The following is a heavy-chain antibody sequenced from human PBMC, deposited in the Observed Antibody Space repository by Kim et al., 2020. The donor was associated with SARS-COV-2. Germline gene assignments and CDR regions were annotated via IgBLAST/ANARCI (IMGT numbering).Heavy chain of an antibody. CDR3: ARDRGGTGAVFDY. D-gene: IGHD3-16*01. V-gene: IGHV3-53*01. J-gene: IGHJ4*02. Sequence: YADSVKGRFTISRDNSKNTVYLQMNGLRVEDTAVYFCARDRGGTGAVFDYWGQGTLVTVSS.